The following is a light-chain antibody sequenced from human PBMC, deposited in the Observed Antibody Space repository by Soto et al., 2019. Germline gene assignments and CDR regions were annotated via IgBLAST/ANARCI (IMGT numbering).Light chain of an antibody. CDR2: NVS. Sequence: QSALTQPASVSGSPGQSITISCTGTSSDIGYYDFVSWYQQHPDKAPKVIIYNVSYRPSGVSNRFSGSKSGNTASLTISGLQAEDEGDYYCSSYTTSNTVIIGGGTKVTVL. CDR3: SSYTTSNTVI. J-gene: IGLJ2*01. CDR1: SSDIGYYDF. V-gene: IGLV2-14*03.